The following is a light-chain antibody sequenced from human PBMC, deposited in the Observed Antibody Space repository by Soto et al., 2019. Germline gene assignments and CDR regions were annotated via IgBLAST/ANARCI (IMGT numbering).Light chain of an antibody. CDR2: RNN. V-gene: IGLV1-47*01. Sequence: QSVLTQSPSASGTPGQRVTISCSGSRSNIGRSFAYLYHHVPGTAPRLLIQRNNERPSGVPDRFSGSKSGTSVSLALSGLPSDAKATYYCAACDDTMHAHVFGRGTLLTV. CDR3: AACDDTMHAHV. CDR1: RSNIGRSF. J-gene: IGLJ7*01.